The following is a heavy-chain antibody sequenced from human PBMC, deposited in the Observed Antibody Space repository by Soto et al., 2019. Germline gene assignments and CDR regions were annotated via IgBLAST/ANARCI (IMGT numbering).Heavy chain of an antibody. CDR2: INTNSGDT. CDR1: GYTFAGYY. J-gene: IGHJ4*02. Sequence: ASVKVSCTASGYTFAGYYMHWVRQAPGQGLEWMGWINTNSGDTQYAQKFQGRVTMTSDTSISTAYMEMRSLRSDDTAVYYCASDPLTMISDYWGQGTLVTVSS. V-gene: IGHV1-2*02. D-gene: IGHD3-22*01. CDR3: ASDPLTMISDY.